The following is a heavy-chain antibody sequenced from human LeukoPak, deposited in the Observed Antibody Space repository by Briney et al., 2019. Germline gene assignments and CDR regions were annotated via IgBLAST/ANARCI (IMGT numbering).Heavy chain of an antibody. V-gene: IGHV3-48*02. CDR2: ISSSGDTI. J-gene: IGHJ5*01. CDR1: GFTFSGYS. CDR3: ARDMTLFRGVKYWFDS. D-gene: IGHD3-10*01. Sequence: GGSLRLSCAASGFTFSGYSMNWVRQAPGKGLEWLSYISSSGDTIYYADSVKGRFTISRDNAKNSLYLQMNSLRDEDTAVYYCARDMTLFRGVKYWFDSWGQGTLVIVSS.